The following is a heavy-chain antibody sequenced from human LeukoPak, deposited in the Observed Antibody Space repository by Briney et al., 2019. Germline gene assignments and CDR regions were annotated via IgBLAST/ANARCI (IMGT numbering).Heavy chain of an antibody. CDR1: GFTVSSNY. CDR3: AKDWCSASSCYIDY. CDR2: IYSGGST. D-gene: IGHD2-15*01. V-gene: IGHV3-53*01. Sequence: PGGSLRLSCAASGFTVSSNYMSWVRQAPGKGLEWVSVIYSGGSTYYADSVKGRFTISRDNSKDTLYLQMNSLRADDTAVYYCAKDWCSASSCYIDYWGQGTLVTVSS. J-gene: IGHJ4*02.